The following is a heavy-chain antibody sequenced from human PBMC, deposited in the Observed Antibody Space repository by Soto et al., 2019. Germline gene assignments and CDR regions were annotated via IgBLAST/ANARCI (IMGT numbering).Heavy chain of an antibody. CDR1: GFTVSSNY. CDR3: ARGMMYRSGWTPRYYYAMDA. D-gene: IGHD6-19*01. J-gene: IGHJ6*02. Sequence: GGSLRLSCAVSGFTVSSNYMSWVRQAPGKGLEWVSVIYAGTGTYYADSVKGRFTISRDSSKSTLYVQMNSLRAEDTGLYYCARGMMYRSGWTPRYYYAMDAWGQGTTVTVSS. CDR2: IYAGTGT. V-gene: IGHV3-53*01.